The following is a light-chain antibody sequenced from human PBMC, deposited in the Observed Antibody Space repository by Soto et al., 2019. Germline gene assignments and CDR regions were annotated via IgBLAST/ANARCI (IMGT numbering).Light chain of an antibody. CDR1: QSVSSY. V-gene: IGKV3-11*01. CDR2: DAS. CDR3: QQRYKWPLT. J-gene: IGKJ1*01. Sequence: EIVLTQSPATLSLSPGERATLSCRASQSVSSYLAWYQQKFGQAPRLLIYDASNRATGIPARFSGSGSATDFTLTISSLEPEYVAIYYCQQRYKWPLTFGQGTKVEIK.